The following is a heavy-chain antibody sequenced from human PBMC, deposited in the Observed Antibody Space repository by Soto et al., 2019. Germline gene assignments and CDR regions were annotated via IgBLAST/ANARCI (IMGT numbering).Heavy chain of an antibody. V-gene: IGHV4-31*03. CDR1: CGSLTRGDPH. CDR2: IYYSGST. D-gene: IGHD2-2*01. J-gene: IGHJ4*02. CDR3: ARYVPPDFDY. Sequence: LFLPRTVSCGSLTRGDPHWGWIRQHPGKGLEWIGYIYYSGSTYYNPSLKSRVTISLDTSKNQFSLNLSSVTAADTAVYYCARYVPPDFDYWGQGTLVTVSS.